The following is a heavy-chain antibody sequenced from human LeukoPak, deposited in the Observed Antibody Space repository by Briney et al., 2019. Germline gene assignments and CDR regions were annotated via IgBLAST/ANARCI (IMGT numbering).Heavy chain of an antibody. J-gene: IGHJ5*02. CDR1: GGTFTNFL. V-gene: IGHV1-69*05. Sequence: GSSVKVSCKASGGTFTNFLISWVRQAPGQGLEWMGRIIPMFGTANYAQKFQGRVTITTDESTSTAYMELSSLRSEDTAVYYCARDVPYYYDSSGFDPWGQGTLVTVSS. CDR2: IIPMFGTA. D-gene: IGHD3-22*01. CDR3: ARDVPYYYDSSGFDP.